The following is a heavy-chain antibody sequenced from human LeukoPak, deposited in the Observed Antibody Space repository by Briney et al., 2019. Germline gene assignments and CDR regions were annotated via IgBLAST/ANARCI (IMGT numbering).Heavy chain of an antibody. J-gene: IGHJ4*02. CDR1: GGSISSGGYY. Sequence: SETLSLTCTVSGGSISSGGYYWSWLRQHPGKGLEWIGYIYYSGSTYYNPSLKSRVTISVDTSKNQFSLKLSSVTAADTAVYYCARHNHPRPIDYWGQGTLVTVSS. CDR3: ARHNHPRPIDY. D-gene: IGHD6-6*01. CDR2: IYYSGST. V-gene: IGHV4-31*03.